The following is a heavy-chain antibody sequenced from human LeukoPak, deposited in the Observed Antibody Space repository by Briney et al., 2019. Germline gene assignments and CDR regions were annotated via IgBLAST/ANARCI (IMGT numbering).Heavy chain of an antibody. CDR3: TNFYGSGSYYPLY. CDR1: GFTFSSYS. V-gene: IGHV3-48*04. Sequence: GGSLRLSCAASGFTFSSYSMNWVRQAPGKGLEWVSYISSSSSTIYYADSVKGRFTISRDNAKNSLYLQMNSLRAEDTAVYYCTNFYGSGSYYPLYWGQGTLVTVSS. J-gene: IGHJ4*02. CDR2: ISSSSSTI. D-gene: IGHD3-10*01.